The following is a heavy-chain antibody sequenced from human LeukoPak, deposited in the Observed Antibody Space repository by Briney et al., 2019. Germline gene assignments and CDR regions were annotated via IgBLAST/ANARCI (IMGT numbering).Heavy chain of an antibody. D-gene: IGHD2-2*01. V-gene: IGHV3-23*01. CDR3: AKGYNCSSTSCLYYHMDV. Sequence: PGGSLRLSCAASGFTFSSYAMSWVRQAPGKGLEWVSAISGSGGSTYYADSVKGRFTISRDNSKNTLYLQMNRLRAEDTAVYYCAKGYNCSSTSCLYYHMDVWGKGTTVTVSS. J-gene: IGHJ6*03. CDR2: ISGSGGST. CDR1: GFTFSSYA.